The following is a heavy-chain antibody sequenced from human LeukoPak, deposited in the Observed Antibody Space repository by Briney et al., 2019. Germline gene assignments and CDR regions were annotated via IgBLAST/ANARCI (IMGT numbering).Heavy chain of an antibody. J-gene: IGHJ3*02. V-gene: IGHV3-30*04. CDR2: ISYDGSNK. D-gene: IGHD2/OR15-2a*01. Sequence: GGSLRLSCAASGFTFSSYVMHWVRQAPGKGLEWVAVISYDGSNKYYADSVKGRFTISRDNSKNTLYLQMNSLRAEDTAVYYCARDLGTSMDDAFDIWGQGTMVTVSS. CDR1: GFTFSSYV. CDR3: ARDLGTSMDDAFDI.